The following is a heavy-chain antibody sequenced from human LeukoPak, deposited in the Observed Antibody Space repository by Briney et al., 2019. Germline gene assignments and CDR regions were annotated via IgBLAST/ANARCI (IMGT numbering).Heavy chain of an antibody. D-gene: IGHD7-27*01. Sequence: SETLSLTCTVSGGSISSYYWSWIRQPPGKGLEWIGYIYTSGSTNYNPSLKSRVTISVDTSKNQFSLKLSSVTAADTAVYYCARQSTPRTSRGTGLAFDYWGQGTLVTVSS. V-gene: IGHV4-4*09. CDR1: GGSISSYY. J-gene: IGHJ4*02. CDR3: ARQSTPRTSRGTGLAFDY. CDR2: IYTSGST.